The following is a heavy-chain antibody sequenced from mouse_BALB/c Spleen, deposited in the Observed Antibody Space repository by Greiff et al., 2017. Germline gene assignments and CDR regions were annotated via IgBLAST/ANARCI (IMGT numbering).Heavy chain of an antibody. J-gene: IGHJ3*01. V-gene: IGHV1S127*01. CDR1: GYTFTSYW. CDR3: TRSGGNYEAY. D-gene: IGHD2-1*01. CDR2: IDPSDSYT. Sequence: QVQLQQSGAELVKPGASVKMSCKASGYTFTSYWMHWVKQRPGQGLEWIGVIDPSDSYTSYNQKFKGKATLTVDTSSSTAYMQLSSLTSEDSAVYYCTRSGGNYEAYWGQGTLVTVSA.